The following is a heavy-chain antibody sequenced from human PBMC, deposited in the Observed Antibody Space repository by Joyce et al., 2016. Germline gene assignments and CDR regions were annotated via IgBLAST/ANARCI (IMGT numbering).Heavy chain of an antibody. CDR1: GYSFTTYW. CDR3: ARRAYGSGTYYNFFDS. D-gene: IGHD3-10*01. J-gene: IGHJ4*02. Sequence: EVQLVQSGAEVKKPGESLKISCKTSGYSFTTYWLGWVRQMPGKGLEWMGIIYPGNFDTRYSPSFQGQVTIATDKSISTAYRQGSSLKASDTAIYFCARRAYGSGTYYNFFDSWGQGTLVTVSS. CDR2: IYPGNFDT. V-gene: IGHV5-51*01.